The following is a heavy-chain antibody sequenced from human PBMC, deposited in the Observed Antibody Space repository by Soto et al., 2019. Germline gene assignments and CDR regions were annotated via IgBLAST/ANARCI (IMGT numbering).Heavy chain of an antibody. J-gene: IGHJ4*02. CDR2: IYNNGNT. CDR3: ARDGITGATFSHSTLFGED. D-gene: IGHD1-7*01. Sequence: EVQLVESGGDLSQPGGSLRLSCAGSGFSVSRNHMSWVRQAPGKGLEYVSVIYNNGNTNYAESVKGRFTISRDSSKNTVYLQMNSLRVDDTAVYYCARDGITGATFSHSTLFGEDWGQGTLATVSS. V-gene: IGHV3-53*01. CDR1: GFSVSRNH.